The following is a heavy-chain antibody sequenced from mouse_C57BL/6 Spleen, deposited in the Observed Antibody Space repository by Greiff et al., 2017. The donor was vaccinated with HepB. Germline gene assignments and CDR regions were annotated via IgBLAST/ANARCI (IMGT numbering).Heavy chain of an antibody. CDR2: INPNYGTT. CDR1: GYSFTDYN. J-gene: IGHJ1*03. D-gene: IGHD2-5*01. CDR3: ARYYSNSYWYFDV. Sequence: LVESGPELVKPGASVKISCKASGYSFTDYNMNWVKQSNGKSLEWIGVINPNYGTTSYNQKFKGKATLTVDQSSSTAYMQLNSLTSEDSAVYYCARYYSNSYWYFDVWGTGTTVTVSS. V-gene: IGHV1-39*01.